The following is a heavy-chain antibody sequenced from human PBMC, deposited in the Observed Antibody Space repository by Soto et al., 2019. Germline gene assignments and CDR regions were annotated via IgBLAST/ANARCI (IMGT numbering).Heavy chain of an antibody. CDR1: GFTFSNAW. V-gene: IGHV3-15*01. CDR2: IKSKTDGETT. Sequence: EVQLVESGGGLVTPGGSLRLSCAASGFTFSNAWRTWVRQAPGKGLEWIGRIKSKTDGETTDYAAPVKGRFTISRDDSTNTLYLQMSSLKTEDTAFYYCTRGAPSGTFYDYWGQGTLVTVSS. CDR3: TRGAPSGTFYDY. D-gene: IGHD6-13*01. J-gene: IGHJ4*02.